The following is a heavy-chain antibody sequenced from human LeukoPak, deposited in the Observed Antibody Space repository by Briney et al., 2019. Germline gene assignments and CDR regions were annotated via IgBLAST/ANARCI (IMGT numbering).Heavy chain of an antibody. CDR2: ISSNGGST. Sequence: GGSLRLSCVASGFTFSSYAMHWVCQAPGKGLEYVSAISSNGGSTYYANSVKGRFTISRDNSKNTLYLQMGSLRAEDMAVYYCARNGYYGSGSYQRFNAFDIWGQGTMVTVSS. CDR3: ARNGYYGSGSYQRFNAFDI. V-gene: IGHV3-64*01. CDR1: GFTFSSYA. D-gene: IGHD3-10*01. J-gene: IGHJ3*02.